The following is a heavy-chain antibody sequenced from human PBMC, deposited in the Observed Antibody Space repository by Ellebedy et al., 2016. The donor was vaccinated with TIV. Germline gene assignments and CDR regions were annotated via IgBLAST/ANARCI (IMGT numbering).Heavy chain of an antibody. CDR1: GFTFSSYP. J-gene: IGHJ4*02. Sequence: PGGSLRLSCTVSGFTFSSYPIHWVRLAPGKGLEWVTLISYDGTTEYNADSVKGRFTISRDNAKNSLYLQLSSLRAEDTAVYYCARRSRGPSYYFDYWGQGALVTVSS. V-gene: IGHV3-30-3*01. CDR2: ISYDGTTE. D-gene: IGHD3-10*01. CDR3: ARRSRGPSYYFDY.